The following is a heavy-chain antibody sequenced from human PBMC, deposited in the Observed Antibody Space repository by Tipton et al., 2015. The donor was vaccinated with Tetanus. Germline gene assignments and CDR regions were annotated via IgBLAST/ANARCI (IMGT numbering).Heavy chain of an antibody. CDR3: ARSWARDFGGDHYYFDL. J-gene: IGHJ2*01. Sequence: SLRLSCAVSGFSVNTYLMTWVRQAPGKGLEWVSTISPSGRKTYYADSVKGRFIISRDNSRNTVYLQMNNPRAEDTAVYYCARSWARDFGGDHYYFDLWGRGTLVAVSS. CDR1: GFSVNTYL. CDR2: ISPSGRKT. V-gene: IGHV3-23*01. D-gene: IGHD2-21*02.